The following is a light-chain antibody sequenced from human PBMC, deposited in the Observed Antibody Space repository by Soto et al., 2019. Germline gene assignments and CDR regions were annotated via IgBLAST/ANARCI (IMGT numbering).Light chain of an antibody. J-gene: IGKJ4*01. CDR1: QDINSY. Sequence: IQLTQSPSSLSAFVGGSVHTTCRASQDINSYLNWFQQKPGKAPKVLIYDASNLKTGVPSRFSGSGSGTHYTFTISSLQPEDIATYYCQQYDSLRLTFGGGTKVDIK. V-gene: IGKV1-33*01. CDR2: DAS. CDR3: QQYDSLRLT.